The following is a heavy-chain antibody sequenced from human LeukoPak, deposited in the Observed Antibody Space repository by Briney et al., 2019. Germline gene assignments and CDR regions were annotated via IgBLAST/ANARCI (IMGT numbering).Heavy chain of an antibody. CDR3: ARDRTLGSSGGIDY. J-gene: IGHJ4*02. D-gene: IGHD6-19*01. CDR1: GYTFTSYG. CDR2: ISAYNGNT. V-gene: IGHV1-18*01. Sequence: ASVKVSCKASGYTFTSYGISWVRQAPGRGLEWMGWISAYNGNTNYAQKLQGRLTMTTDTSTSTAYMELRSLRSDDTAVYYCARDRTLGSSGGIDYWGQGTLVTVSS.